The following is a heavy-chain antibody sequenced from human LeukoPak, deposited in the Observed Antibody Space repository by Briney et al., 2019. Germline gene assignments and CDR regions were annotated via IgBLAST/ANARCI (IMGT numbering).Heavy chain of an antibody. CDR3: ARDGGYCSSPNCHIDY. V-gene: IGHV3-48*03. CDR2: ISNSGSTI. J-gene: IGHJ4*02. Sequence: GGSLRLSCAASGFIFSNYEMNWVRQAPGKGLEWVSYISNSGSTIYYADSVKGRFTISRDNAKNSLYLQMNSLRAEDTAVYYCARDGGYCSSPNCHIDYWGQGTLVTVSS. CDR1: GFIFSNYE. D-gene: IGHD2-2*01.